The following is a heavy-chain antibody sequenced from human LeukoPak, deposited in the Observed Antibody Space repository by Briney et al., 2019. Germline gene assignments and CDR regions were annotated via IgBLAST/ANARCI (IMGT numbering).Heavy chain of an antibody. J-gene: IGHJ6*02. Sequence: PGGSLRLSCEGSAFIFSGHWMNWVRQTPGKGLEWVASIKEDGSERQYVDSVKGRFSISRDNTKGSLFLQLNSLRPEDTALYYCVKDMNPGGADVWGQGTTVTISS. V-gene: IGHV3-7*03. D-gene: IGHD3-10*01. CDR2: IKEDGSER. CDR3: VKDMNPGGADV. CDR1: AFIFSGHW.